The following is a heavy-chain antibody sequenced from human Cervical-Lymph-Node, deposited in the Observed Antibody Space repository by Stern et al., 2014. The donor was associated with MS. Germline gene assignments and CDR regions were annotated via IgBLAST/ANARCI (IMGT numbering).Heavy chain of an antibody. V-gene: IGHV3-9*01. D-gene: IGHD3-16*02. CDR2: ISLNSNNI. CDR1: GFTFDDCA. J-gene: IGHJ4*02. Sequence: EVQLVESGGGLVQPGRSLRLSCAASGFTFDDCAMHWVRQAPGQGLEWVSGISLNSNNIDYADSVRARFTNSRDNAKNSLYLKMNALRPEDTALDYCAKDISERHYYFDSWGEGTLVTVSS. CDR3: AKDISERHYYFDS.